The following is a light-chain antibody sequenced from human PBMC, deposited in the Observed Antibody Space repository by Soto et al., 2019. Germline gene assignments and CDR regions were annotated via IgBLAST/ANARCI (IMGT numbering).Light chain of an antibody. J-gene: IGKJ1*01. CDR1: QSISSY. V-gene: IGKV1-39*01. CDR3: QQSYSTPRP. Sequence: DIQMTQSPSSLSASVGDRVTITCRASQSISSYLNWYQQKPGKAPKLLIHAASSLQSGVPSRFSGSGSGTDFTLTISSLQPEDFATYYCQQSYSTPRPFGQGTKVEIK. CDR2: AAS.